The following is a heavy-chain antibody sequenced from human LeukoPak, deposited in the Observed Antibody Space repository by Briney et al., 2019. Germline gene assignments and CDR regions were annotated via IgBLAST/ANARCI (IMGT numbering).Heavy chain of an antibody. V-gene: IGHV4-39*02. D-gene: IGHD4-17*01. Sequence: PSETLSLTCTVSGGSIRSGTYYWGWIRQPPGKGLEWLGTVFYGGTPYYNPSLKSRVTISVDTSKNHFSLGLSSVTAADTAVYYCARLDSGDYFFDYWGQGSLVTVSS. CDR3: ARLDSGDYFFDY. CDR1: GGSIRSGTYY. J-gene: IGHJ4*02. CDR2: VFYGGTP.